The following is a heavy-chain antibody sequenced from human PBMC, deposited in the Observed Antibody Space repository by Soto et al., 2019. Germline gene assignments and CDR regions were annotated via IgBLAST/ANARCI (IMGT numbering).Heavy chain of an antibody. CDR3: ARRLSAFDV. CDR1: GYTFLNYA. V-gene: IGHV1-3*01. CDR2: VNPSNGYT. Sequence: VQSGAEVRKPGASVKVSCKTSGYTFLNYAIHWVRQAPGQGLEWMGWVNPSNGYTKYSENFQARLSLTRDTSANTAYMELSSLRSEDTAVYYCARRLSAFDVWGQGTLVTVSS. J-gene: IGHJ3*01.